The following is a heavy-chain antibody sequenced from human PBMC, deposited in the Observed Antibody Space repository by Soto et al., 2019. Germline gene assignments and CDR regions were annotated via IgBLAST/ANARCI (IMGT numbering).Heavy chain of an antibody. J-gene: IGHJ6*02. V-gene: IGHV4-59*01. Sequence: KPSETLSLTCTVSGGSISSYYWSWIRQPPGKGLEWIGYIYYSGSTNYNPSLKSRVTISVDTSKNQFSLKLSSVTAADTAVYYCARAARFWNGSYGMDVWGQGTTVTVSS. D-gene: IGHD3-3*01. CDR3: ARAARFWNGSYGMDV. CDR2: IYYSGST. CDR1: GGSISSYY.